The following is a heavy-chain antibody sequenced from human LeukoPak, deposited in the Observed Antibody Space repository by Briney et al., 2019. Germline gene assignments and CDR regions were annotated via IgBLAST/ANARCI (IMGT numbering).Heavy chain of an antibody. CDR1: GFTFSSYA. CDR2: ISYDGSNK. CDR3: GREGGLAGIERGFDY. Sequence: GGSLRLSCAASGFTFSSYAMHWVRQAPGKGLEWVAVISYDGSNKYYADSVKGRFTISRDNSKNTLYLQMNSLRAEDTAVYYCGREGGLAGIERGFDYGGQGTLVTVSS. V-gene: IGHV3-30-3*01. J-gene: IGHJ4*02. D-gene: IGHD6-19*01.